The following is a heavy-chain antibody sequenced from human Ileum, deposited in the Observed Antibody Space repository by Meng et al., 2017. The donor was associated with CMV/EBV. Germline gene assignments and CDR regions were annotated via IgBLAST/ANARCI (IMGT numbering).Heavy chain of an antibody. Sequence: QVQLVQSGAWGKKLGASVKVSCKTSGYTFTNYFMHWVRQAPGQGLEWVGIINPSDATTSYSQSFQGRVTVTRDTSTSTVYMELSNLRSEDTAVYYCARGGYDDDRVNPSVYWGQGTLVTVSS. CDR2: INPSDATT. CDR1: GYTFTNYF. D-gene: IGHD3-16*01. CDR3: ARGGYDDDRVNPSVY. J-gene: IGHJ4*02. V-gene: IGHV1-46*01.